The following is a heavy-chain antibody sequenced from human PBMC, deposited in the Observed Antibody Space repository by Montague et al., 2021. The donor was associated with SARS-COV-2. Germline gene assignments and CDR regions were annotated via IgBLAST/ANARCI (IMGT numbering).Heavy chain of an antibody. CDR1: GASSSNYY. Sequence: SETLSLTCAVYGASSSNYYWSWIRRSPGKGLEWVGEINHSGYTXXXPSXGGRLTISLDSSKKQFSLKMTSVTAADTAIYYCASAPRYSFGFWAYWGQGTLVSVSS. J-gene: IGHJ4*02. CDR3: ASAPRYSFGFWAY. V-gene: IGHV4-34*01. CDR2: INHSGYT. D-gene: IGHD5-12*01.